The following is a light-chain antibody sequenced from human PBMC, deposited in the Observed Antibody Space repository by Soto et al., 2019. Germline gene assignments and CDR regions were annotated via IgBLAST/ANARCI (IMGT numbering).Light chain of an antibody. Sequence: QSVLTQPASVSGSPGQSITISCTGTSSDVGDYNYVSWYQQHPGKAPKFMIYDVSIRPSGVSNGFSGSKSGNTASLTISGLQAEDEADYYCSSYTSSSRYVFGTGTKLTVL. CDR1: SSDVGDYNY. CDR2: DVS. CDR3: SSYTSSSRYV. J-gene: IGLJ1*01. V-gene: IGLV2-14*01.